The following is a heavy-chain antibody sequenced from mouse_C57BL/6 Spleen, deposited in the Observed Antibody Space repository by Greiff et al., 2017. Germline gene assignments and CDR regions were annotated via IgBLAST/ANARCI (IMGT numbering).Heavy chain of an antibody. V-gene: IGHV1-42*01. D-gene: IGHD2-4*01. J-gene: IGHJ2*01. CDR2: INPSTGGT. CDR3: ARTDYDWSFDY. Sequence: EVQLQQSGPELVKPGASVKISCKASGYSFTGYYMNWVKQSPEKSLEWIGEINPSTGGTTYNQKFKAKATLTVDKSSSTAYMQLKSLTSEDSAVYYCARTDYDWSFDYGGQGTTLTVSS. CDR1: GYSFTGYY.